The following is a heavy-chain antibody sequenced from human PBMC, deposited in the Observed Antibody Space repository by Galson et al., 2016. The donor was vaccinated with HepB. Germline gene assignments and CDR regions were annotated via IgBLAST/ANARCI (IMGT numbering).Heavy chain of an antibody. V-gene: IGHV3-53*01. D-gene: IGHD2-15*01. Sequence: SLRLSCAASGFSASDNYLSWVRQAPGKGLEWVSVIYSGSGGNTYYAGSVKGRFTISRDNSKNTLYLQMNSLGAEDTAIYYCARALGGYCSGGSCYSGRPHGMDVWGQGTTVTVSS. CDR3: ARALGGYCSGGSCYSGRPHGMDV. CDR1: GFSASDNY. J-gene: IGHJ6*02. CDR2: IYSGSGGNT.